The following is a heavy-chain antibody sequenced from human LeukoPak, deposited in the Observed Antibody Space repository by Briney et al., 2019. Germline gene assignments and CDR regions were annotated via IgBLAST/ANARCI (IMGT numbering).Heavy chain of an antibody. CDR3: AREFGYGYFDY. Sequence: GASVKVSCKASGYTFTSYGISWVRQAPGQGPEWMGWISAYNGNTNYVQRFQGRVTMTTDTSTTTAYMELRSLRSDDTAVYYCAREFGYGYFDYWGQGTLVTVSS. V-gene: IGHV1-18*01. D-gene: IGHD5-12*01. CDR1: GYTFTSYG. J-gene: IGHJ4*02. CDR2: ISAYNGNT.